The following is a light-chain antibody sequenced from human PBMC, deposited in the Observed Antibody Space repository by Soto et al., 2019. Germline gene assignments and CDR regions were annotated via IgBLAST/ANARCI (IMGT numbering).Light chain of an antibody. J-gene: IGKJ2*01. Sequence: EIVLTQSPGTLSLSPGERATLSCRASQSVSGTYLAWYQHKPGQAPRLLIYGASRRATGIPDRFSGSGSGTDFTLTISRLEPEDFAVYYCQQYGSSPPYTFGQGTKLEIK. CDR3: QQYGSSPPYT. CDR1: QSVSGTY. CDR2: GAS. V-gene: IGKV3-20*01.